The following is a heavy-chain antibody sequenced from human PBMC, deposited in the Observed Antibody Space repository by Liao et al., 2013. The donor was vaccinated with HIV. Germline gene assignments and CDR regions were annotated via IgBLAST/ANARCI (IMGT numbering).Heavy chain of an antibody. J-gene: IGHJ4*02. CDR3: ARGNWEQRGGADS. CDR1: GGSIRSGSYY. D-gene: IGHD1-1*01. Sequence: QVQLQESGPGLVKPSQTLSLTCTVSGGSIRSGSYYWSWIRQPAGKGLEWIGRMYTSGSANYNPSLRSRATISLDMSKNQFFLTLRSVTAADTAVYFCARGNWEQRGGADSWGQGALVTVSS. CDR2: MYTSGSA. V-gene: IGHV4-61*02.